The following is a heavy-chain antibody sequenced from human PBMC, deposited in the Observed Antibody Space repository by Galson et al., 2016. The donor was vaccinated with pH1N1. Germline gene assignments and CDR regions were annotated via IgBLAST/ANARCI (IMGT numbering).Heavy chain of an antibody. V-gene: IGHV4-39*02. CDR1: GDSIGRNSYQ. CDR2: IDHVRNT. CDR3: ARPEHVDVDLKDWYFDL. J-gene: IGHJ2*01. D-gene: IGHD2-21*01. Sequence: SETLSLTCTVSGDSIGRNSYQLGWIRQPPGKGLEWIALIDHVRNTYSNPSLKSRVTTSVDTSKKHVSLNLSSVTAADTAVYYCARPEHVDVDLKDWYFDLWGRGTLVTVSS.